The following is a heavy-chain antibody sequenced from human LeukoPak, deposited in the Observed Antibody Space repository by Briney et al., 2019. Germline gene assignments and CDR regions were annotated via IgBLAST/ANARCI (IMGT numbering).Heavy chain of an antibody. D-gene: IGHD6-13*01. CDR3: ARTIAELAAAGVWGFYYYYMDV. CDR2: IYSGGST. Sequence: PGGSLRLSCAASGFTFSNAWMSWVRQPPGKGLEWVSIIYSGGSTYYEDSVKGRFTISRDNSKNMLYLQMNSLRVEDTAVYYCARTIAELAAAGVWGFYYYYMDVWGKGTTVTISS. V-gene: IGHV3-53*03. J-gene: IGHJ6*03. CDR1: GFTFSNAW.